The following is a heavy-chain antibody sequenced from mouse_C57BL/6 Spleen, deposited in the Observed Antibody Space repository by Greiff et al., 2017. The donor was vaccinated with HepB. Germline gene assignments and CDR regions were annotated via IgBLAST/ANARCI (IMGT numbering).Heavy chain of an antibody. CDR2: ISDGGSYT. Sequence: EVHLVESGGGLVKPGGSLKLSCAASGFTFSSYAMSWVRQTPEKRLEWVATISDGGSYTYYPDNVKGRFTISRDNAKNNLYLQMSHLKSEDTAMYYCARDRGYYGSNYFDYWGQGTTLTVSS. V-gene: IGHV5-4*01. CDR1: GFTFSSYA. D-gene: IGHD1-1*01. J-gene: IGHJ2*01. CDR3: ARDRGYYGSNYFDY.